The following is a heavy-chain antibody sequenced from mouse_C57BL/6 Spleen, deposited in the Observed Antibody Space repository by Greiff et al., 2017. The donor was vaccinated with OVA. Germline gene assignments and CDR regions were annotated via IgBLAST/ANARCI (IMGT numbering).Heavy chain of an antibody. J-gene: IGHJ3*01. CDR2: INPNNGGT. CDR1: GYTFTDYN. V-gene: IGHV1-22*01. D-gene: IGHD2-1*01. CDR3: AREALYGNPFAY. Sequence: EVQLQESGPELVKPGASVKMSCKASGYTFTDYNMHWVKQSHGKSLEWIGYINPNNGGTSYNQKFKGKATLTVNKSSSTAYMELRSLTSEDSAVYYCAREALYGNPFAYWGQGTLVTVSA.